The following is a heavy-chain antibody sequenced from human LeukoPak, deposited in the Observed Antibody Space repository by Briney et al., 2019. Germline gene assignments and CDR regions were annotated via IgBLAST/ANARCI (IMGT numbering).Heavy chain of an antibody. V-gene: IGHV4-59*12. CDR1: GGSISSYY. J-gene: IGHJ5*02. CDR2: IYYSGST. CDR3: TRDSGTTGEVKFDP. D-gene: IGHD3-10*01. Sequence: VSGGSISSYYWTWIRQPPGKGLEWIGYIYYSGSTNYDPSLKSRVTMSVDTSKNEFSLKMSSVTAADTAVYYCTRDSGTTGEVKFDPWGQGTLVAVSS.